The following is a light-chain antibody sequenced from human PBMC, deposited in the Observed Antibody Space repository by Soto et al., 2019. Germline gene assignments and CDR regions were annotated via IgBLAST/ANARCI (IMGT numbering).Light chain of an antibody. Sequence: EIVLTQSPATLSLSPGERATLSCRASQSVSSYLAWYQQKPGQAPRLLIYDLSNRATGIPARFSGSGSGTDFTLTISSLEPEDFAVYFCQQRSNWPLTFGGGTKVEIK. CDR1: QSVSSY. V-gene: IGKV3-11*01. CDR2: DLS. J-gene: IGKJ4*01. CDR3: QQRSNWPLT.